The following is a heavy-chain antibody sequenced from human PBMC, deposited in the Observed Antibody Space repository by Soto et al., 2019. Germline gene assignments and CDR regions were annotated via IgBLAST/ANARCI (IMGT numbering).Heavy chain of an antibody. D-gene: IGHD4-4*01. V-gene: IGHV5-51*01. Sequence: PGESLKISCKGSGYSFTSYWIGWVRQMPGKGLEWMGIIYPGDSDTRYSPSFQGQVTISADKSISTAYLQWSSLKASDTAMYYCARHNSRALMTTVTTNYYYGMDVWGQGTTVTVSS. CDR1: GYSFTSYW. CDR2: IYPGDSDT. CDR3: ARHNSRALMTTVTTNYYYGMDV. J-gene: IGHJ6*02.